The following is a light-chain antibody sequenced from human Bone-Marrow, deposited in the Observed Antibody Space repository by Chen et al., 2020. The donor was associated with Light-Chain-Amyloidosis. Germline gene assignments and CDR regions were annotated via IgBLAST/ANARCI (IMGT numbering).Light chain of an antibody. Sequence: SYELTQPPSVSVSPGQTARITCSGDDLPTKYAYWYQQKQGQAPVLVIHRDTERPSGISEPLSVASSGTTATLTISGGQAEDEANYHRQSPDSSGTYEVLFCGGTNLVV. J-gene: IGLJ2*01. V-gene: IGLV3-25*03. CDR3: QSPDSSGTYEVL. CDR1: DLPTKY. CDR2: RDT.